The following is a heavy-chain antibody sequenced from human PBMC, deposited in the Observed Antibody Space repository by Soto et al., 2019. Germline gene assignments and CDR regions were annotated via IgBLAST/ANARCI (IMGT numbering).Heavy chain of an antibody. V-gene: IGHV1-2*02. Sequence: QVQLVQSGAEVKKPGASVKVSCKASGYTFTGYYMHWVRQAPGQGLEWMGWINPNSGGTNYAQKFQGRVTMTRDTSISTAYMELSRLRSDDTAVYYCARDLGYCSSTSCYGMGGGWFDPWGQGTLVTVSS. CDR2: INPNSGGT. CDR3: ARDLGYCSSTSCYGMGGGWFDP. CDR1: GYTFTGYY. J-gene: IGHJ5*02. D-gene: IGHD2-2*01.